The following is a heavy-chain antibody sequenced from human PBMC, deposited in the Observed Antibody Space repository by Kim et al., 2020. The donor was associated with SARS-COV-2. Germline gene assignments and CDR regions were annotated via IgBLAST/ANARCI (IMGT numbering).Heavy chain of an antibody. CDR2: ISSSGSTI. CDR3: ARSDRYSGYVEWGLDY. Sequence: GGSLRLSCAASGFTFSSYEMNWVRQAPGKGLEWVSYISSSGSTIYYADSVKGRFTISRDNAKNSLYLQMNSLRAEDTAVYYCARSDRYSGYVEWGLDYWGQGTLVTVSS. V-gene: IGHV3-48*03. D-gene: IGHD5-12*01. CDR1: GFTFSSYE. J-gene: IGHJ4*02.